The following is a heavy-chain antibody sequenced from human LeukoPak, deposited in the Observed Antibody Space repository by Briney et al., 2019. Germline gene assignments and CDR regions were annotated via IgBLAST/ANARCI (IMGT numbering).Heavy chain of an antibody. CDR2: FYHSGST. CDR3: ARDPTGYCGSASCYTAY. V-gene: IGHV4-38-2*02. Sequence: SETLSLTCAVSGYSISDGYYWGWIRQPPGKGLEWIGSFYHSGSTYYNPSLKSRVTISVDTSKNQFSLKLSSVTAADTAVYYCARDPTGYCGSASCYTAYWGQGTPVTVSS. D-gene: IGHD2-2*02. CDR1: GYSISDGYY. J-gene: IGHJ4*02.